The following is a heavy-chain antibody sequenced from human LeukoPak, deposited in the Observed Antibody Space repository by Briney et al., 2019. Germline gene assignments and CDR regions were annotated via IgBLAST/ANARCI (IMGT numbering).Heavy chain of an antibody. V-gene: IGHV3-74*01. CDR3: ARGVTSTIRGVGY. CDR2: IDSDGSTT. CDR1: GLTFSSYW. Sequence: PGGSLRLSCAASGLTFSSYWMHWVRQAPGKGLVWVSRIDSDGSTTNYADSVKGRFTISRDNAKNTLYLQMNSLRAEDTAVYFCARGVTSTIRGVGYWGQGSLVTVSS. J-gene: IGHJ4*02. D-gene: IGHD3-10*01.